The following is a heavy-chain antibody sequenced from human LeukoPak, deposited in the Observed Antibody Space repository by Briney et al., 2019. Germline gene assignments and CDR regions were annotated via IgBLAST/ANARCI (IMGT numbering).Heavy chain of an antibody. CDR1: GGSFSGYY. V-gene: IGHV4-34*01. CDR3: ARGRGVVPAAQAPYYDMDV. J-gene: IGHJ6*03. Sequence: SETLSLTCAVYGGSFSGYYWSWIRQPPGKGLEWIGEIKHSGSTNYNPSLKSRVTISVDTSKNQFSLKLSSVTAADTAVYYCARGRGVVPAAQAPYYDMDVWGKGTTVTVSS. D-gene: IGHD2-2*01. CDR2: IKHSGST.